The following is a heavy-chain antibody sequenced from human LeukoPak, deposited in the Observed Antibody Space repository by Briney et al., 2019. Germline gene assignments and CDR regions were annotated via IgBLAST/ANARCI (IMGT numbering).Heavy chain of an antibody. CDR2: IKQDGSDK. CDR3: ARAYYDFWSGYYTY. J-gene: IGHJ4*02. CDR1: GFTFSSYW. V-gene: IGHV3-7*01. Sequence: GGSLRLSCAASGFTFSSYWMSWVRQAPGKGLEWVANIKQDGSDKYYVDSVKGRFIISRDNAKNSLYLQMNSLRAEDTAVYYCARAYYDFWSGYYTYWGQGTLVTVSS. D-gene: IGHD3-3*01.